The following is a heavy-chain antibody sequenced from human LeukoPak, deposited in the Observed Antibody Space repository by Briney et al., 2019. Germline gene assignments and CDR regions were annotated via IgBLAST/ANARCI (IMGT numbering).Heavy chain of an antibody. D-gene: IGHD3-3*01. Sequence: TPSLSPTLSLGSPTGGSYCCGSIRHQAGDGLEYLGGIYASGSTRDNPAHNSRVAMTLDTSKNQFSLNLSSVTAAATAVYHAAREPVGSGPGLWGQGTPVTVSS. J-gene: IGHJ4*02. CDR3: AREPVGSGPGL. V-gene: IGHV4-61*02. CDR2: IYASGST. CDR1: LGSPTGGSYC.